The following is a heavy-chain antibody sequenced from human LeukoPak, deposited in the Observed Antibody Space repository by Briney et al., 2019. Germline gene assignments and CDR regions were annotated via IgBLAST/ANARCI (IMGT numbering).Heavy chain of an antibody. CDR3: AKASTYYYDSSGLPFDP. CDR2: ISGSGGST. CDR1: GFTFSSYA. V-gene: IGHV3-23*01. D-gene: IGHD3-22*01. J-gene: IGHJ5*02. Sequence: GGSLRLSCAASGFTFSSYAMSWVRQAPGKGLEWVSAISGSGGSTYYADSVRGRFTISRDNSKNTLCLQMNSLRAEDTAVYYCAKASTYYYDSSGLPFDPWGQGTLVTVSS.